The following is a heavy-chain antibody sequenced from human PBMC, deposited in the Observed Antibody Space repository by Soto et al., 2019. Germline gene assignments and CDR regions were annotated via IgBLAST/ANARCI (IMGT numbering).Heavy chain of an antibody. CDR3: ARETGSGSYYDY. J-gene: IGHJ4*02. CDR2: IYYSGTT. D-gene: IGHD3-10*01. Sequence: SETLSLTCTVSGGSISSYFWSWIRQPPGKGLEWIGYIYYSGTTNYNPSLKNRVTISVDTSKNQFSLSLSSVTAADTGVYYCARETGSGSYYDYWGQGALVTV. CDR1: GGSISSYF. V-gene: IGHV4-59*01.